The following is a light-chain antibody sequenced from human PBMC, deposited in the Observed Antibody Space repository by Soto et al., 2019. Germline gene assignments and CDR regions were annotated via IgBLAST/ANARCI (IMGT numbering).Light chain of an antibody. CDR3: AAWDDSLSGVV. V-gene: IGLV1-47*01. CDR1: SSNIGSNY. J-gene: IGLJ2*01. CDR2: RNT. Sequence: QLVLTQPPSASGTPGQRVTISCSGSSSNIGSNYVYWYQQLPGAAPNLLIYRNTQRPSGVPDRFSGSKSGTSASLAISGLRSEDEADYYCAAWDDSLSGVVFGGGTKLTVL.